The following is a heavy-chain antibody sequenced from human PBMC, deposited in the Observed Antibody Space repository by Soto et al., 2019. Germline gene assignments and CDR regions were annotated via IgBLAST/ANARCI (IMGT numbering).Heavy chain of an antibody. CDR2: IYYSGST. Sequence: QVQLQESGPGLVKPSQTLSLTCTVSGGSISSGGYYWSWIRQHPGKGLEWIGYIYYSGSTYYNPSLKSRVTISVDTSKNQFYLKLSSVTAADTAVYYCARENSNYVTQDYYYYYGMDVWGQGTTVTVSS. D-gene: IGHD4-4*01. CDR1: GGSISSGGYY. CDR3: ARENSNYVTQDYYYYYGMDV. V-gene: IGHV4-31*03. J-gene: IGHJ6*02.